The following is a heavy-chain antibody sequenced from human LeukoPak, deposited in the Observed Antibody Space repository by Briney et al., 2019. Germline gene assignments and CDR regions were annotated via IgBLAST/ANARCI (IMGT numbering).Heavy chain of an antibody. Sequence: GGSLRLSCAASGFTFSSYWMSWVRQAPGKGLEGVANIKQDGSEKHYVDSVKGRFTISRDNAKNSLYLRMNSLRAEDTAVYYCARGRLGIVILWYFDYWGQGTLVTVSS. CDR3: ARGRLGIVILWYFDY. V-gene: IGHV3-7*01. D-gene: IGHD3-16*02. J-gene: IGHJ4*02. CDR1: GFTFSSYW. CDR2: IKQDGSEK.